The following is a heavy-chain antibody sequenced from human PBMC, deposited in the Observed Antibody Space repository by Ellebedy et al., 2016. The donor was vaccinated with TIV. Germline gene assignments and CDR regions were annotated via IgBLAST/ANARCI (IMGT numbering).Heavy chain of an antibody. J-gene: IGHJ4*02. Sequence: GESLKISXAASGFTFSSYGMHWVRQAPGKGLEWVANIKQDGSEKYYVDSVKGRFTISRDNAKNSLYLQMNSLRAEDTAVYYCARDFGGGGRRDDYWGQGTLVTVSS. CDR2: IKQDGSEK. CDR3: ARDFGGGGRRDDY. D-gene: IGHD3-16*01. V-gene: IGHV3-7*01. CDR1: GFTFSSYG.